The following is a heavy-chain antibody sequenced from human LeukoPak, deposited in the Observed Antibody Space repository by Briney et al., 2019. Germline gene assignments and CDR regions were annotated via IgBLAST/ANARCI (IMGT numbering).Heavy chain of an antibody. CDR1: RFTPNNNY. Sequence: GWSLPLSFASSRFTPNNNYMNGLRQPPAKGVAGVSVIYSGGSTYYTVSVKGRFTISRDKSKNTMYLQMKSLRVEDTAVYYCARDLDWYWGQGTLVTVSS. V-gene: IGHV3-53*05. D-gene: IGHD3/OR15-3a*01. CDR3: ARDLDWY. CDR2: IYSGGST. J-gene: IGHJ4*02.